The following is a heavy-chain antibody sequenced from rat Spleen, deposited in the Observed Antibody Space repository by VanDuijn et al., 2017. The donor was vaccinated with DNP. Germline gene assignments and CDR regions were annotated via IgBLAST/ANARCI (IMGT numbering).Heavy chain of an antibody. J-gene: IGHJ2*01. Sequence: EVQLVESGGGLVQPGRSLKLSCAASGFTFSAYYMAWVRQVPKKGLEWVATINYDGSNTNYRDSVKGRFTISRENAQSSLDLQMDSLRSEDTATYYCTTADFWGQGVMVTVSS. CDR3: TTADF. CDR1: GFTFSAYY. V-gene: IGHV5-20*01. CDR2: INYDGSNT.